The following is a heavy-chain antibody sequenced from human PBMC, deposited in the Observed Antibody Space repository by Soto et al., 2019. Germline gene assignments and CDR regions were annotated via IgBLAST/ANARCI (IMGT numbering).Heavy chain of an antibody. CDR2: ISSRNSYT. V-gene: IGHV3-11*06. Sequence: PGGSLRLSCAASGFSFSDYYMSWIRQAPGKGLGWVSYISSRNSYTNYADSVKGRFTISXXXXXXSXYXQXXXLKVXDTAVYYCARDYDSSGYPDYWGQGTLVTSPQ. D-gene: IGHD3-22*01. J-gene: IGHJ4*02. CDR1: GFSFSDYY. CDR3: ARDYDSSGYPDY.